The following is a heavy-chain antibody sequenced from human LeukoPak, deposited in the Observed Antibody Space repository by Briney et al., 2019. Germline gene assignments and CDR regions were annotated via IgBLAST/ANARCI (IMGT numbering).Heavy chain of an antibody. CDR1: GFTFSSYA. CDR3: AKGLYCSSTSCYYYYGMDV. V-gene: IGHV3-23*01. J-gene: IGHJ6*02. CDR2: ISGGST. D-gene: IGHD2-2*01. Sequence: GGSLRLSCAGSGFTFSSYAMSWVRQAPGKGLEWVSGISGGSTYYADSVKGRFTISRDNSKNTLYLQMNSLRAEDTAVYYCAKGLYCSSTSCYYYYGMDVWGQGTTVTVSS.